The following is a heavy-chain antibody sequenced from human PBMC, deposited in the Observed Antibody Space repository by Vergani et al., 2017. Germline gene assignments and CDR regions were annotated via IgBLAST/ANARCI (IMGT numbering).Heavy chain of an antibody. J-gene: IGHJ4*02. CDR2: INHSGST. CDR3: ARISYDFWSGYYNLGGYFDY. V-gene: IGHV4-34*01. Sequence: QVQLQQWGAGLLKPSETLSLTCAVYGGSFSGYYWSWIRQPPGKGLEVIGEINHSGSTNYNPSLKSRVTISVDTSKNQFSLKLSSVTAADTAVYYCARISYDFWSGYYNLGGYFDYWGQGTLVTVSS. CDR1: GGSFSGYY. D-gene: IGHD3-3*01.